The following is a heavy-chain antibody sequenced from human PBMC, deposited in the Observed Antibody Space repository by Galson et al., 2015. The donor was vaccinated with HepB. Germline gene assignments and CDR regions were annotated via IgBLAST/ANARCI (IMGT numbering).Heavy chain of an antibody. CDR2: IKQDGNEK. V-gene: IGHV3-7*01. J-gene: IGHJ4*02. CDR1: GFTFSSYW. Sequence: SLRLSCAASGFTFSSYWMSWVRQAPGKGLEWVANIKQDGNEKYYVDSVKGRSTISRDSAKNSLFLQMNSLRAEDTAVYYCARERHSSSRSLYDFDYWGQGTLVTVPS. CDR3: ARERHSSSRSLYDFDY. D-gene: IGHD6-19*01.